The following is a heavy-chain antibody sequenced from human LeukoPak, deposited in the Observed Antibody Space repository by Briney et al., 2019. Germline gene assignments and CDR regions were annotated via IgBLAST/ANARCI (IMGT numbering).Heavy chain of an antibody. Sequence: PGGSLRLSCAAPGFTVSNNYMTWVRQAPGKGLEWVSVIYSGNRTKYADSVKGRFIISRDNSKNTLLFQMNSLRAEDTAVYYCARLTSGNGLDVWGRGTTVTVS. CDR3: ARLTSGNGLDV. D-gene: IGHD3-3*01. J-gene: IGHJ6*02. V-gene: IGHV3-66*04. CDR2: IYSGNRT. CDR1: GFTVSNNY.